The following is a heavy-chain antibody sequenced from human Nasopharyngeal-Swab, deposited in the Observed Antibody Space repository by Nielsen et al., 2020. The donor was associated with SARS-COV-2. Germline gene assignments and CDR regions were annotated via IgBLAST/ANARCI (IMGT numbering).Heavy chain of an antibody. CDR3: ARDRSVGYGMDV. CDR2: ISSSSSYI. Sequence: GESLKISCAASGSTFSSYSMNWVRQAPGKGLEWVSSISSSSSYIYYADSVKGRFTISRDNAKNSLYLQMNSLRAEDTAVYYCARDRSVGYGMDVWGQGTTVTVSS. V-gene: IGHV3-21*01. J-gene: IGHJ6*02. D-gene: IGHD2-15*01. CDR1: GSTFSSYS.